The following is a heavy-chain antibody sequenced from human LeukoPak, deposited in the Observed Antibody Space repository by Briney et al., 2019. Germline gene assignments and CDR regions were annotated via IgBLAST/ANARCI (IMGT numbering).Heavy chain of an antibody. D-gene: IGHD5-18*01. J-gene: IGHJ4*02. CDR3: ARDDGYSYGYEDY. CDR2: ISSSSSYI. CDR1: GFIFSSYS. Sequence: GSLXLSXAXSGFIFSSYSMNWVRQAPGKGLEWVSSISSSSSYIYYADSVKGRFTISRDNAKNSLYLQMNSLRAEDTAVYYCARDDGYSYGYEDYWGQGTLVTVSS. V-gene: IGHV3-21*01.